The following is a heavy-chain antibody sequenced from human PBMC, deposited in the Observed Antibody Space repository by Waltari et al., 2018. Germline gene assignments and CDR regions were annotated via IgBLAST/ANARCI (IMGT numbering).Heavy chain of an antibody. D-gene: IGHD6-13*01. CDR2: IYYSGST. J-gene: IGHJ1*01. CDR3: ARGGSSWYEEYFQH. Sequence: VQLQESGPGLVKPSETLSLTCTVSGGSISSSYWSWIRQPPGKGLEWIGYIYYSGSTNYNPSLKSRVTISVDTSKNQFSLKLSSVTAADTAVYYCARGGSSWYEEYFQHWGQGTLVTVSS. CDR1: GGSISSSY. V-gene: IGHV4-59*01.